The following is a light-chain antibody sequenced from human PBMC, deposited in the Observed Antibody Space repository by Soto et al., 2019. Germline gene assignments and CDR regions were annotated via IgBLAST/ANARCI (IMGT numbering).Light chain of an antibody. V-gene: IGKV3-11*01. CDR2: DAS. Sequence: EIVLTQSPATLALSPGKRATLSCRASQSVSSYLAWYQQKPGQAPRILIYDASNRDTGIPARFSGSGSGTDCTLTISRLEPEDFEVYYCQQRSNWPLTFGQGTRLEI. CDR1: QSVSSY. CDR3: QQRSNWPLT. J-gene: IGKJ5*01.